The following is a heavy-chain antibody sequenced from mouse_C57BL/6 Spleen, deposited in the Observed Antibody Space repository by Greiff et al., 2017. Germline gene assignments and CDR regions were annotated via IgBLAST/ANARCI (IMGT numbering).Heavy chain of an antibody. V-gene: IGHV1-76*01. J-gene: IGHJ3*01. CDR2: IYPGSGNT. D-gene: IGHD2-12*01. CDR3: AREGAYYSAWFAY. Sequence: QVQLKESGAELVRPGASVKLSCKASGYTFTDYYINWVKQRPGQGLEWIAMIYPGSGNTYYNEKFKGKATLTAEKSSSTAYMQLSSLTSEDSAVYFCAREGAYYSAWFAYWGQGTLVTVSA. CDR1: GYTFTDYY.